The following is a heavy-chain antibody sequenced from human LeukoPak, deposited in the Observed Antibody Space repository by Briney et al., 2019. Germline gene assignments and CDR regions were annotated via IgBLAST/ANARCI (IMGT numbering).Heavy chain of an antibody. CDR1: GYSISSGYY. CDR2: IYHSGST. D-gene: IGHD6-19*01. CDR3: ARSPIAVAGPFDY. V-gene: IGHV4-38-2*01. J-gene: IGHJ4*02. Sequence: SETLSLTCAVSGYSISSGYYWGWIRQPPEKGLEWIGSIYHSGSTYYNPSLKSRVTISVDTSKNQFSLKLSSVTAADTAVYYCARSPIAVAGPFDYWGQGTLVTVSS.